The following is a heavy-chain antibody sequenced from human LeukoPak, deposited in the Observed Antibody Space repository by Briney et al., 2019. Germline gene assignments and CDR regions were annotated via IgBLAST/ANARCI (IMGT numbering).Heavy chain of an antibody. Sequence: SETLSLTCAVSGASISGSGYYWGWIRQPPGMELQWNGNIYHTGSTYYNASLQSRVTISIDTSKNQFSLRLNSVTAADTAMYYCAKSDGYGLIDYWGQGTLVTVSS. CDR1: GASISGSGYY. D-gene: IGHD2-21*02. CDR2: IYHTGST. CDR3: AKSDGYGLIDY. V-gene: IGHV4-39*01. J-gene: IGHJ4*02.